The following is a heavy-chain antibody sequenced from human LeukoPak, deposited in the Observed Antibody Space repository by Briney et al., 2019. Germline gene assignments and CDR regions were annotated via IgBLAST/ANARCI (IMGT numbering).Heavy chain of an antibody. J-gene: IGHJ4*02. Sequence: PGGSLRLSCAASGFTFSSYAMHWVRQAPGKGLEWVAVISYDGSNKYYADSVKGRFTISRDNSKNTLYLQMNSLRAEDTAVYYCAREAGYSYANFDYWGQGTLVTVSS. CDR2: ISYDGSNK. D-gene: IGHD5-18*01. CDR1: GFTFSSYA. V-gene: IGHV3-30*04. CDR3: AREAGYSYANFDY.